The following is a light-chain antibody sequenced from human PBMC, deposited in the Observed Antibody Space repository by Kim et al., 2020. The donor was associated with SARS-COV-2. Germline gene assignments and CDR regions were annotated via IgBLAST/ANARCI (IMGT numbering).Light chain of an antibody. CDR1: SSNIGDNY. CDR2: DNN. CDR3: GTWDNGLNTVV. Sequence: GQKVTISCSGSSSNIGDNYVSWYQQFPGTVPKPLIYDNNKRPSGIPDRFSGSKSGTSATLGITGLQTGDEADFYCGTWDNGLNTVVFGGGTQLTVL. V-gene: IGLV1-51*01. J-gene: IGLJ2*01.